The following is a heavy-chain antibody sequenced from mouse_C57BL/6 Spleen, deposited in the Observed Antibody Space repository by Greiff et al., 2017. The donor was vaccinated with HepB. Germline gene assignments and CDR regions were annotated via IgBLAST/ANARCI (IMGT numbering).Heavy chain of an antibody. V-gene: IGHV1-15*01. CDR1: GYTFTDYE. CDR3: TRNDGYYVDAMDY. D-gene: IGHD2-3*01. J-gene: IGHJ4*01. Sequence: VQLQQSGAELVRPGASVTLSCKASGYTFTDYEMHWVKQTPVHGLEWIGAIDPETGGTAYNQKFKVKAILTADKSSSTAYMELRSLTSEDSSVYYCTRNDGYYVDAMDYWGQGTSVTVSS. CDR2: IDPETGGT.